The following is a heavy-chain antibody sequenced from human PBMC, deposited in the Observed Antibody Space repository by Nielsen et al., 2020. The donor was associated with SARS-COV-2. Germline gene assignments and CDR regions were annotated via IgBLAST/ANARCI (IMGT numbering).Heavy chain of an antibody. CDR3: GMTTDFYYYGMDV. D-gene: IGHD1-1*01. CDR1: GSTFTTYA. CDR2: ITSSSSNI. V-gene: IGHV3-21*01. Sequence: GGSLRLSCVASGSTFTTYAMTWVRQAPGKGLEWVSSITSSSSNIHYADSMKGRFTISRDNAKNSLFLQMNSLRAEDTAVYYCGMTTDFYYYGMDVWGQGTAVTVSS. J-gene: IGHJ6*02.